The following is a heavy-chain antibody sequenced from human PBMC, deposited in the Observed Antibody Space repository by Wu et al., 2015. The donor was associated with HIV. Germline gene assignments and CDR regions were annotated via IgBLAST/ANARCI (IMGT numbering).Heavy chain of an antibody. D-gene: IGHD4-23*01. V-gene: IGHV1-69*13. CDR1: GGTFSSYA. Sequence: QVQLVQSGAEVKKPGSSVKVSCKASGGTFSSYAISWVRQAPGQGLEWMGRIIPIFGIANYAQKFQGRVTITADESTSTAYMELSSLRSEDTAVYYCARLHGGNPREAFDIWGQGTMVTVSS. CDR3: ARLHGGNPREAFDI. CDR2: IIPIFGIA. J-gene: IGHJ3*02.